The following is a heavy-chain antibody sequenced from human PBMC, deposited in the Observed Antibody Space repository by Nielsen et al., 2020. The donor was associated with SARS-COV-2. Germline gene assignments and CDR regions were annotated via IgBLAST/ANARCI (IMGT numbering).Heavy chain of an antibody. D-gene: IGHD1-26*01. V-gene: IGHV3-30*12. CDR1: GFRFRGYG. CDR2: ISYDGSFD. Sequence: GESLKISCATSGFRFRGYGMHWVRQASGKGLEWVAVISYDGSFDKYGGAVKGRFTISRDNSKNTLYLQMDNLRVEDTAVYYCSREGDSPHLDVWGQGALVTVSS. CDR3: SREGDSPHLDV. J-gene: IGHJ4*02.